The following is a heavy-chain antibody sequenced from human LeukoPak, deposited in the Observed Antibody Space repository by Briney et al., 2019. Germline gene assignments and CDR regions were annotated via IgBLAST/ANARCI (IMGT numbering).Heavy chain of an antibody. CDR3: AKVVYDFWSGYDY. CDR2: ISGSGDST. V-gene: IGHV3-23*01. CDR1: GFTFRSYA. D-gene: IGHD3-3*01. Sequence: GGSLRLSCAASGFTFRSYAMNWVRQAPGKGLEWVSIISGSGDSTYYADSVKGRFTISRDNSKNTLYLQMNSLRTEDTAVYYCAKVVYDFWSGYDYWGQGTLVTVSS. J-gene: IGHJ4*02.